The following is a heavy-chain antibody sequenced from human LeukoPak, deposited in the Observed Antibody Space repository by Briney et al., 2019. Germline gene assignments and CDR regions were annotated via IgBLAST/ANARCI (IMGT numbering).Heavy chain of an antibody. Sequence: GGSLTLSCKASGFTFRTYSMSWVRQAPGHALEGVASIRSSGETTDYADYVKGRFTISRDNSRNTVFLQMNGLTAEDTAVYYCAKEVRESAWFYFDFWGQGTLATVSS. D-gene: IGHD3-10*01. J-gene: IGHJ4*02. CDR3: AKEVRESAWFYFDF. V-gene: IGHV3-23*01. CDR1: GFTFRTYS. CDR2: IRSSGETT.